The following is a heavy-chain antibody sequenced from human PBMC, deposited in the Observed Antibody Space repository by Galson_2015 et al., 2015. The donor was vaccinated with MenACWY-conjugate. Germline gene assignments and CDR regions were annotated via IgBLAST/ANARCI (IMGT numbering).Heavy chain of an antibody. D-gene: IGHD2-8*02. CDR3: WSYIHAWSPNSGDT. J-gene: IGHJ4*02. CDR1: VFTANRY. V-gene: IGHV3-53*01. CDR2: TGSGGSK. Sequence: LRLSCAVSVFTANRYLNWVRQAPGTGLEWLSSTGSGGSKWYADSVRGRFIVSRDTSANTHSLQMNNMRVDDTAVYFCWSYIHAWSPNSGDTWGQGTLVTVSS.